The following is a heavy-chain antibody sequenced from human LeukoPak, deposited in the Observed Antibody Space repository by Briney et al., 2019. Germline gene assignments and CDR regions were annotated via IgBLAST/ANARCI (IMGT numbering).Heavy chain of an antibody. Sequence: SVKVSCKASGGTFSSYAISWVRQVPGQGLEWMGGIIPIFGTANYAQKFQGRVTITADESTSTAYMELSSLRSEDTAVYYCAYYYDSSGYPFDYWGQGTLVTVSS. CDR2: IIPIFGTA. D-gene: IGHD3-22*01. CDR3: AYYYDSSGYPFDY. J-gene: IGHJ4*02. V-gene: IGHV1-69*13. CDR1: GGTFSSYA.